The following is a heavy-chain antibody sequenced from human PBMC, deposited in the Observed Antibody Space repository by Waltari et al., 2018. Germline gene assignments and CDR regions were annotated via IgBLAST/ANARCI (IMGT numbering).Heavy chain of an antibody. D-gene: IGHD6-19*01. V-gene: IGHV1-46*01. CDR3: AIRLAVAGLPDKYYYYGMDV. Sequence: QVQLVQSGAEVKKPGASVKVSCKASGYTFTSYYMHWVRQAPGQGLEWMGIINPSGGSTSYAQNFQGRVTMTRDTSTSTVYMELSSLRSEDTAVYYCAIRLAVAGLPDKYYYYGMDVWGQGTTVTVSS. J-gene: IGHJ6*02. CDR2: INPSGGST. CDR1: GYTFTSYY.